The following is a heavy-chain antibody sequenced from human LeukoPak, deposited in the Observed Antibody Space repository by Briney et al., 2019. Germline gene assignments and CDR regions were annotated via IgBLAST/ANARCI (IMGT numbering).Heavy chain of an antibody. CDR3: ARCVKDPYYDYVWGSYGAFDI. V-gene: IGHV1-2*02. CDR1: GYTFTSYY. Sequence: ASVKVSCKASGYTFTSYYMHWVRQAPGQGLEWMGWINPNSGGTNYAQKFQGRVTMTRDTSISTAYMELSRLRSDDTAVYYCARCVKDPYYDYVWGSYGAFDIWGQGTMVTVSS. D-gene: IGHD3-16*01. J-gene: IGHJ3*02. CDR2: INPNSGGT.